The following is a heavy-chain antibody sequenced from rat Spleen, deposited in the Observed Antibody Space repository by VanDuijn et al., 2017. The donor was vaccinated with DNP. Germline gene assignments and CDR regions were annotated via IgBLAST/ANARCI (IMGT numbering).Heavy chain of an antibody. CDR3: VTRGDPYDNWFAY. J-gene: IGHJ3*01. Sequence: EVKLVESGGGLVQPGRSLKLSCAASGFNFKDYWMGWVRQAPGKGLEWIGEINEHSTIMNYIPSLKEKISFSRDNVQNTLYLQMTDLGSEDTGIYYCVTRGDPYDNWFAYWGRGTLVTVSS. V-gene: IGHV4-2*01. D-gene: IGHD4-2*01. CDR1: GFNFKDYW. CDR2: INEHSTIM.